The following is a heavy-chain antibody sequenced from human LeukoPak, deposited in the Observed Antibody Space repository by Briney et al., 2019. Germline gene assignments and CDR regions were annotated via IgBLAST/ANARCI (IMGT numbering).Heavy chain of an antibody. J-gene: IGHJ2*01. V-gene: IGHV3-23*01. Sequence: GGTLRLSCAASGFTFSSYGMSWVRQAPGKGLEWVSAISGSGGSTYYADSVKGRFTISRDNSKNTLYMQMNSLRIEDTSVYYCAKEEAYCYSYSCPRYWYFDLWGRGTLVTVSS. D-gene: IGHD3-22*01. CDR1: GFTFSSYG. CDR3: AKEEAYCYSYSCPRYWYFDL. CDR2: ISGSGGST.